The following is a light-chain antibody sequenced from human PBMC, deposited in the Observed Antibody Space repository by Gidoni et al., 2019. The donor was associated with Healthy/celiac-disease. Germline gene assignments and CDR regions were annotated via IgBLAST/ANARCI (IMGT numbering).Light chain of an antibody. V-gene: IGLV3-1*01. CDR2: QDN. CDR1: KLGDKY. Sequence: SYALTQPPSVSVSPGQTASITCSGDKLGDKYASWYQQKPGQSPVLVIYQDNKRPSGIPERFSGSNSGNTATLTISGTQAMGEADYYCQAWDSSTYVFGTGTKVTVL. CDR3: QAWDSSTYV. J-gene: IGLJ1*01.